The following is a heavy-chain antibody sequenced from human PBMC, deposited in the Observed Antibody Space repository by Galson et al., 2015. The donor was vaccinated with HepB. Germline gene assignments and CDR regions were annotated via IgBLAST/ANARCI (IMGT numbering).Heavy chain of an antibody. CDR2: IYPGDSDT. CDR1: GYSFTSYW. J-gene: IGHJ6*03. D-gene: IGHD2-2*01. Sequence: QSGAEVTKPGESLKISCKGSGYSFTSYWIGWVRQMPGKGLEWMGIIYPGDSDTRYSPSFQGQVTISADKSISTAYLQWSSLKASDTAMYYCARHLGELVVPAAIGLGRYYYYMDVWGKGTTVTVSS. V-gene: IGHV5-51*01. CDR3: ARHLGELVVPAAIGLGRYYYYMDV.